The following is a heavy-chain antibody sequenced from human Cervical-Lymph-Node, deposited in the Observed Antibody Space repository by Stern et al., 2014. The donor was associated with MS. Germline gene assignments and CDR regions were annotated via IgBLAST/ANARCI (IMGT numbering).Heavy chain of an antibody. CDR2: IGTAGDT. CDR1: GFTFSSYD. V-gene: IGHV3-13*01. D-gene: IGHD4-17*01. J-gene: IGHJ4*02. Sequence: EVQLVESGGGLVQPGGSLRLSCAASGFTFSSYDMHWVRQATGKGLEWVSAIGTAGDTYYPGSVKGRFTISRENAKNSLYLQMNSLRAGDTAVYYCARGVPHYGVGLDYGGQGTLVTVSS. CDR3: ARGVPHYGVGLDY.